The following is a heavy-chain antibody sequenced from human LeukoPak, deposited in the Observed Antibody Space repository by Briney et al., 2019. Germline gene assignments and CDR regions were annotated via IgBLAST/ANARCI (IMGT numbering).Heavy chain of an antibody. CDR2: IIPIFGTA. J-gene: IGHJ4*02. D-gene: IGHD6-13*01. Sequence: SVKVSCKASGGTFSSYAISWVRQAPGQGLEWMGGIIPIFGTANYAQKFQGRVTITADESTSTAYMELSILRSEDTAVYYCARRRSSSWYGYFDYWGQGTLVTVSS. CDR3: ARRRSSSWYGYFDY. CDR1: GGTFSSYA. V-gene: IGHV1-69*01.